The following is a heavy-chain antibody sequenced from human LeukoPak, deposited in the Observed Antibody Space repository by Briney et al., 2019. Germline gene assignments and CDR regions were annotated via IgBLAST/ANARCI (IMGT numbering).Heavy chain of an antibody. CDR3: ARATYYYGSGSYPYYFDC. Sequence: ASVKVSCKASGYTFTGYYMHWVRQAPGQGLEWMGWINPNSGGTNYAQKFQGRVTMTRDTSISTAYMELSRLRSDDTAVYYCARATYYYGSGSYPYYFDCWGQGTLVTVSS. CDR1: GYTFTGYY. CDR2: INPNSGGT. D-gene: IGHD3-10*01. V-gene: IGHV1-2*02. J-gene: IGHJ4*02.